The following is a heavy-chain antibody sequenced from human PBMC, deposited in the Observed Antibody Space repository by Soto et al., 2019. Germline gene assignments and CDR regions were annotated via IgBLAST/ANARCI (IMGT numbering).Heavy chain of an antibody. V-gene: IGHV1-69*12. CDR3: AREEYYYSSGYYSWFDP. Sequence: QVQLVQSGAEVKKPGSSVKVSCKASGGTFSSYAISWVRQAPGQGLEWMGGIIPIFGTANYAQKFQGRVKTTAEESTSTAHIELRSLRSEDTAVYYCAREEYYYSSGYYSWFDPWGQGTLVTVSS. CDR2: IIPIFGTA. J-gene: IGHJ5*02. CDR1: GGTFSSYA. D-gene: IGHD3-22*01.